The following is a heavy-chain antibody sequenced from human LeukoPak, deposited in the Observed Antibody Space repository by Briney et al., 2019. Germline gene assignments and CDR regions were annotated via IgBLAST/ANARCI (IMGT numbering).Heavy chain of an antibody. CDR2: IYYSGST. D-gene: IGHD3-10*01. Sequence: SETLSLTCTVSGGSISSGGYYWSWIRQHPGKGPEWIGYIYYSGSTYYNPSLKSRVTTSVDTSKNQLSLKLSSVTAADTAVYYCARVWFGEVRAFDYWGQGTLVTVSS. CDR1: GGSISSGGYY. J-gene: IGHJ4*02. V-gene: IGHV4-31*03. CDR3: ARVWFGEVRAFDY.